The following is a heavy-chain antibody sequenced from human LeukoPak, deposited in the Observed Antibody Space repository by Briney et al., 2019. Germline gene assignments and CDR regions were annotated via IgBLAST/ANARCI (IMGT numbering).Heavy chain of an antibody. CDR1: GDSVSSNGAG. V-gene: IGHV6-1*01. CDR2: TYYRSKWYS. D-gene: IGHD1-26*01. CDR3: ARSHSYSFDY. Sequence: SQTLSLTCGISGDSVSSNGAGWHWIRQSPSRGLEWLGKTYYRSKWYSDYAVSVKTRISINPDTSKSQFSLQLNSVTPEDTAVYYCARSHSYSFDYWGQGTLVTVSS. J-gene: IGHJ4*02.